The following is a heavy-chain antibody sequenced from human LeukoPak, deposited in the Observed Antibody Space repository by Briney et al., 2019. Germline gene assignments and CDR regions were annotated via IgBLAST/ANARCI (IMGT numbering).Heavy chain of an antibody. J-gene: IGHJ4*02. CDR3: ARDFRGITDY. D-gene: IGHD1-14*01. CDR2: IYYSGST. CDR1: GGSISSYY. Sequence: TSETLSLTCTVSGGSISSYYWSWIRQPPGKGLEWIGYIYYSGSTNYNPSLKSRVTISVDTSKNQFSLKLSSVTAADTAVYYCARDFRGITDYWGQETLVTVSS. V-gene: IGHV4-59*01.